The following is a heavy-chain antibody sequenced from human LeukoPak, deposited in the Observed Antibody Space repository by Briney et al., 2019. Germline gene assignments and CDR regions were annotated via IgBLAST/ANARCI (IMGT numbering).Heavy chain of an antibody. Sequence: GGTLRLSCAASGFTFSSYWMHWVRQAPGKGLVWVSRITNDGSSTSNADSVKGRFTISRDNAKNTLYLQMNSLSAEDTAVYYCVTGRPTVFDYWGQGTLVTVSS. CDR3: VTGRPTVFDY. CDR2: ITNDGSST. CDR1: GFTFSSYW. J-gene: IGHJ4*02. D-gene: IGHD4-17*01. V-gene: IGHV3-74*01.